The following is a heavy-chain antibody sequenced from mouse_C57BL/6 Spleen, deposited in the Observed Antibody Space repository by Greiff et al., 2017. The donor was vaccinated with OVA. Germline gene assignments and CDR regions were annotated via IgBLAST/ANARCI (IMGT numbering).Heavy chain of an antibody. CDR3: ARYGYYGAMDY. CDR1: GYTFTDYY. CDR2: INPNNGGT. Sequence: EVQLQQSGPELVKPGASVKISCKASGYTFTDYYMNWVKQSHGKSLEWIGDINPNNGGTSYNQKFKGKATLTVDKSSSTAYMELRSLTSEDSAVYYCARYGYYGAMDYWGQGTSVTVSS. D-gene: IGHD1-1*01. J-gene: IGHJ4*01. V-gene: IGHV1-26*01.